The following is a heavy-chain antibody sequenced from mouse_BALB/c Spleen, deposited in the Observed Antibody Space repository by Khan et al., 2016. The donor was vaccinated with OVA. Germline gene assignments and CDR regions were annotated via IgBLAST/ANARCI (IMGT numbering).Heavy chain of an antibody. V-gene: IGHV3-2*02. CDR1: GYSITSDYA. Sequence: VQLKESGPGLVKPSQSLSLTCTVTGYSITSDYAWNWIRQFPGNKLEWMGYISYSGGTSYNPSLKSRISITRDTSKNQFFLQLNSVTTEDTATYYCARSIMANWGQGTTLTVSS. J-gene: IGHJ2*01. CDR3: ARSIMAN. CDR2: ISYSGGT.